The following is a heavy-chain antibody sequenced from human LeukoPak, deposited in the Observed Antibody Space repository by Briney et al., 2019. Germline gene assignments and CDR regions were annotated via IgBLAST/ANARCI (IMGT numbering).Heavy chain of an antibody. Sequence: ASVKDSCKVSGYTLSELFMHWVRQAPGKGLEWRGGFDPEDGETIYAQKLQGRVTMTEDTSTDTAYMELSSLRSEDTAVYCCATGRFTILFDYWGQGPLVTVSS. CDR3: ATGRFTILFDY. CDR2: FDPEDGET. V-gene: IGHV1-24*01. J-gene: IGHJ4*02. D-gene: IGHD3-10*01. CDR1: GYTLSELF.